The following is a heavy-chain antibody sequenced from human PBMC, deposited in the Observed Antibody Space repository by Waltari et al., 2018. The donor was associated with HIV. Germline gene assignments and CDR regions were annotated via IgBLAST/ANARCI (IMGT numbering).Heavy chain of an antibody. CDR3: ARHKMWLFTTTYYFDY. J-gene: IGHJ4*02. V-gene: IGHV4-39*01. D-gene: IGHD2-21*01. CDR1: NDSISNKNYY. Sequence: QLQLQESGPGLVKPSETLSLTCAVSNDSISNKNYYWAWIRQSPGKGLEWLGSVYYSGSAYYNPSLKSRVIISVDTSQNHFSLKLSSVTAADTAVYYCARHKMWLFTTTYYFDYWGQGALVTVSS. CDR2: VYYSGSA.